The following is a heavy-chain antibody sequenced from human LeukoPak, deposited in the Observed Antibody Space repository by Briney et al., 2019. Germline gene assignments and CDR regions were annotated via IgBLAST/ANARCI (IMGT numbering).Heavy chain of an antibody. D-gene: IGHD3-10*01. J-gene: IGHJ4*02. Sequence: GASLQISCKGSGYSFTSYWIGWVRQLPGKGLEWMRIIYPGDSDTRYSPSFQGQVTISVDKSISTAYLQWSSLKASDTAMYYCARHASGPYQIDYWGQGTLVTVSS. V-gene: IGHV5-51*01. CDR1: GYSFTSYW. CDR2: IYPGDSDT. CDR3: ARHASGPYQIDY.